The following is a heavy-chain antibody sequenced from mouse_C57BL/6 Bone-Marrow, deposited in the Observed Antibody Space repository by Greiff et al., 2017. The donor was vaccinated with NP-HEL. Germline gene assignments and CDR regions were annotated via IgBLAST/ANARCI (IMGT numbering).Heavy chain of an antibody. CDR3: TSNYYAYDEGFDY. Sequence: QVQLQQSGAELVRPGASVTLSCKASGYTFTDYEMHWVKQTPVHGLEWIGAIDPETGGTAYNQKFKGKAILTADTSSSTAYMQLRSLTSEDSAFYYCTSNYYAYDEGFDYGGQGTALTVSS. J-gene: IGHJ2*01. V-gene: IGHV1-15*01. CDR2: IDPETGGT. D-gene: IGHD2-2*01. CDR1: GYTFTDYE.